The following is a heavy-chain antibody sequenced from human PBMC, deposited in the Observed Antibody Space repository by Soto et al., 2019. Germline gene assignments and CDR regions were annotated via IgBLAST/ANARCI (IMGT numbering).Heavy chain of an antibody. CDR3: ASSLTTYEEGLFKIDYDFWSGPSPDYGMDV. V-gene: IGHV1-69*06. CDR2: IIPIFGTA. CDR1: GGTFSSYA. J-gene: IGHJ6*02. Sequence: SVKVSCKASGGTFSSYAISWVRQASGQGLECMGGIIPIFGTANYAQKFQGRVTITADKSTSTAYMELSSLRSEDTAVYYCASSLTTYEEGLFKIDYDFWSGPSPDYGMDVSGQ. D-gene: IGHD3-3*01.